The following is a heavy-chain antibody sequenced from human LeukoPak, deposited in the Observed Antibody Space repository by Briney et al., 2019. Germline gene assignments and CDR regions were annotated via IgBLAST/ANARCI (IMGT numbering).Heavy chain of an antibody. CDR1: GGSFSGYY. V-gene: IGHV4-34*01. CDR2: INHSGST. J-gene: IGHJ4*02. Sequence: SETLSLTCAVYGGSFSGYYWSWIRQPPGKGLEWIGEINHSGSTNYNPSLKSRVTISVDTSKNQFSLKLSSVTAADTAVYYCARGGVVHNHYFDYWGQGTLVTVSS. CDR3: ARGGVVHNHYFDY. D-gene: IGHD3-3*01.